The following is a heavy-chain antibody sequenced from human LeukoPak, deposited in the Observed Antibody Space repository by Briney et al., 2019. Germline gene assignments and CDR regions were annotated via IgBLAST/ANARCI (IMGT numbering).Heavy chain of an antibody. CDR1: GFTFSSYA. V-gene: IGHV3-23*01. CDR2: IGGSGDNT. Sequence: QPGGSLRLSCAASGFTFSSYAMSWVRQAPGKGLEWVSSIGGSGDNTFYADSVKDRFTISRDNSKNTLFLQMNSLRAEDTAVYCAKGRGTTVTSAANYWGQGTLVTVSS. D-gene: IGHD4-17*01. CDR3: AKGRGTTVTSAANY. J-gene: IGHJ4*02.